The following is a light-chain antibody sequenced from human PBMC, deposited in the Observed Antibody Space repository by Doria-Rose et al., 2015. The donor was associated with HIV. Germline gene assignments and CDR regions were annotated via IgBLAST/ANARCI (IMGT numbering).Light chain of an antibody. CDR3: QQYYSTPLT. CDR1: QDITSA. J-gene: IGKJ3*01. Sequence: IQMTQSPSSLSASVGDRVTITCRASQDITSALAWYQQKPGKAPDLLIYDASTLQSGVPSRFSGSGSGTDFTLTISNLKPEDFATYYCQQYYSTPLTFGPGTKVEIK. CDR2: DAS. V-gene: IGKV1-13*02.